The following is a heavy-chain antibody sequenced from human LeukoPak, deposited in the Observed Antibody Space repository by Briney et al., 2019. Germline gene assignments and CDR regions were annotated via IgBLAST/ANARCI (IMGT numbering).Heavy chain of an antibody. Sequence: PGGSLRVSCAASGFTFSSYAMSWVRQAPGKGLEWVGFIRSKAYGGTTEYAASVKGRFTISRDDSKSIAYLQMNSLKTEDTAVYYCTRVFDPWGQGTLVTVSS. CDR3: TRVFDP. V-gene: IGHV3-49*04. CDR1: GFTFSSYA. CDR2: IRSKAYGGTT. J-gene: IGHJ5*02.